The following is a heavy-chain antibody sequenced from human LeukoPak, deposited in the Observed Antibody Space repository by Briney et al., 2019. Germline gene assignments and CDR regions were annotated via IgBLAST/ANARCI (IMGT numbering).Heavy chain of an antibody. CDR2: ISGSGDTT. CDR1: GFTFSGHG. D-gene: IGHD3-10*01. Sequence: GGSLRLSCAVSGFTFSGHGMRWVRQAPGKGLEWVSAISGSGDTTYYADSVKGRFTISRDNSKNTLFLQMNTLRAEGTALYFCAKARGFAEFDYWGQGTLVTVSS. V-gene: IGHV3-23*01. J-gene: IGHJ4*02. CDR3: AKARGFAEFDY.